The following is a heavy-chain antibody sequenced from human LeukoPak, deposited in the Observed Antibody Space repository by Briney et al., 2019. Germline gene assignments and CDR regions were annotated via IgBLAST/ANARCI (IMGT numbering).Heavy chain of an antibody. CDR3: ARASEVTEFNWFDP. CDR1: GGSISNYY. V-gene: IGHV4-59*08. Sequence: SETLSLTCTVSGGSISNYYWSWIRQPPGKGLEWIGYIYYSGSTNYNPSLKSRVTISVDTSKNQFSLKLSSVTAADTAVYYCARASEVTEFNWFDPWGQGTLVTVSS. CDR2: IYYSGST. J-gene: IGHJ5*02. D-gene: IGHD4-23*01.